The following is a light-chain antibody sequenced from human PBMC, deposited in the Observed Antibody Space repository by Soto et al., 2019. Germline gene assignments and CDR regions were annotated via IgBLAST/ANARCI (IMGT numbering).Light chain of an antibody. CDR3: SSYSTIATRV. Sequence: QSALTQPASVSGSPGQSITISCTGTCSDVGNCNCVSWYQQHPGKAPKLLISDVTTRPSGVSNRFSGSKSGNTASLTISGLQAEDEADYYCSSYSTIATRVFGTGTKLTVL. J-gene: IGLJ1*01. V-gene: IGLV2-14*03. CDR2: DVT. CDR1: CSDVGNCNC.